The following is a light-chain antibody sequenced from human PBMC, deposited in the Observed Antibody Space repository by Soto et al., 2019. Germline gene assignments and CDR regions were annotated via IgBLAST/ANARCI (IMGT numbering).Light chain of an antibody. CDR2: GAS. J-gene: IGKJ1*01. V-gene: IGKV3-20*01. CDR1: QSVSSNY. CDR3: QQFDRSLPSWT. Sequence: ETVLTQSPGTLSLSPGERATLSCRASQSVSSNYLAWYQHIPGQAPRLLIYGASTRATGIPDRFSGSGSGTDFALTISILGPEDFAVYYCQQFDRSLPSWTFGQGTKVE.